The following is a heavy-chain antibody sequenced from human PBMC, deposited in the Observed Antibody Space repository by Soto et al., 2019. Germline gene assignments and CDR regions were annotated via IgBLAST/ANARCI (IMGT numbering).Heavy chain of an antibody. CDR2: ITWNGANT. D-gene: IGHD3-16*01. Sequence: PWGSLRLSCAASGFRFDEYNMHWVRQAPGKGLEWLSLITWNGANTYYADSVKGRFTISRDGTTKSVYLQMTSLKREDTGLYYCARETLSYGSALEVWGQGTTVIVSS. V-gene: IGHV3-43*01. CDR1: GFRFDEYN. J-gene: IGHJ6*02. CDR3: ARETLSYGSALEV.